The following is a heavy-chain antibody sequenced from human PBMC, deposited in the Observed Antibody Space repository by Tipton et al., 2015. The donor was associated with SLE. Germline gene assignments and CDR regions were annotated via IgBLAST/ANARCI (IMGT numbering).Heavy chain of an antibody. V-gene: IGHV4-61*02. CDR1: GDSFSSGSSS. Sequence: TLSLTCTVSGDSFSSGSSSWNWVRQPAGKGLEWIGLIYNSGITNYNPSLQSRVTLSVDMSKNQFSLRLSSVTAADTAVYYCARGGASVLIRNCYFDYWGQGSLVTVSS. D-gene: IGHD2-8*01. CDR2: IYNSGIT. J-gene: IGHJ4*01. CDR3: ARGGASVLIRNCYFDY.